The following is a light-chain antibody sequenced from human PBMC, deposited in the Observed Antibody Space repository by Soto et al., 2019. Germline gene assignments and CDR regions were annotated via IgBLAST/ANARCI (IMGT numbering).Light chain of an antibody. Sequence: EIVLTQSPATLSLSPGERATLSCRASQSVSSYFAWYQQKPGQPPRLLIYDASNRATGIPARFSGSGSGTDFTLIISSLETEDFAVYYCQQRSNWPLVTFGPGTRVDV. V-gene: IGKV3-11*01. CDR1: QSVSSY. J-gene: IGKJ3*01. CDR2: DAS. CDR3: QQRSNWPLVT.